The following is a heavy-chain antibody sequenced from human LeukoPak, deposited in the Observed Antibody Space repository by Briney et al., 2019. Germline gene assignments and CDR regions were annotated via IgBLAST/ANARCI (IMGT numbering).Heavy chain of an antibody. J-gene: IGHJ3*02. Sequence: SETLSVTCAVHGGSFCGYYWSWIRQPPGEGLEWIGDINHSGSTNYNPSLKSRVTISVDTSKNQFSLKLSSVTAADTAVYYCAMDSYGGNTRAAFDIWGQGTMVTVSS. V-gene: IGHV4-34*01. CDR1: GGSFCGYY. CDR2: INHSGST. CDR3: AMDSYGGNTRAAFDI. D-gene: IGHD4-23*01.